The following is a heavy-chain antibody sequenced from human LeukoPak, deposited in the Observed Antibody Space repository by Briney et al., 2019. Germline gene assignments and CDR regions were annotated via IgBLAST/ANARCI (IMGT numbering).Heavy chain of an antibody. V-gene: IGHV1-69*02. D-gene: IGHD6-19*01. CDR1: GGTFSSYT. CDR2: IIPILGIA. CDR3: ARVGGSDSSGSSDY. Sequence: SVKVSCKASGGTFSSYTISWVRQAPGQGLEWMGRIIPILGIANYAQKFQGRVTVTADKSTSTAYMELSSLRSEDTAVYYCARVGGSDSSGSSDYWGQGTLVTVSS. J-gene: IGHJ4*02.